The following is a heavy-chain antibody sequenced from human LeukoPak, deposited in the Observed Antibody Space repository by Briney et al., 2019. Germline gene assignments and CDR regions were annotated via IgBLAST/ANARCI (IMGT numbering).Heavy chain of an antibody. CDR3: ANRIAAAAFDY. J-gene: IGHJ4*02. V-gene: IGHV1-69*06. CDR1: GGTFSSYA. Sequence: SVKVSCKASGGTFSSYAISWVRQAPGQGLEWMGGIIPIFGTANYAQKFQGRVTITADKSTSTAYMELSSLRSEDTAVYYCANRIAAAAFDYWGQGTLVTVSS. CDR2: IIPIFGTA. D-gene: IGHD6-13*01.